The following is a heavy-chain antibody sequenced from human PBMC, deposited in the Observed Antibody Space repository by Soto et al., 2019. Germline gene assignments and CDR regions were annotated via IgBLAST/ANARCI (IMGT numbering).Heavy chain of an antibody. V-gene: IGHV3-23*01. Sequence: GGSLRLSCAASGFSFSTYSMAWVRQTPGRGLAWVSGLSGGGSNTFYADSVQGRFTISVDNSKNTVYLQMNSLRVEDTAVYYCARWDGHGDVWGQGTLVTVSS. CDR1: GFSFSTYS. CDR3: ARWDGHGDV. CDR2: LSGGGSNT. D-gene: IGHD4-17*01. J-gene: IGHJ4*02.